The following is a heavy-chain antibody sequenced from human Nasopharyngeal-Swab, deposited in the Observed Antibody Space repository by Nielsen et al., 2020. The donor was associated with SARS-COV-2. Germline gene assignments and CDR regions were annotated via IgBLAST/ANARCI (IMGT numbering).Heavy chain of an antibody. V-gene: IGHV3-23*01. CDR3: AKPENWNYVLGAFDI. J-gene: IGHJ3*02. Sequence: GGSLRLSCAASGFTFSYYDMTWVRQAPGKGLEWVSSISYSGISTYYADSVKGRFTISRDNSKNTLYLQMNSLRAEDTAVYYCAKPENWNYVLGAFDIWGQGTLVTVSS. CDR1: GFTFSYYD. CDR2: ISYSGIST. D-gene: IGHD1-7*01.